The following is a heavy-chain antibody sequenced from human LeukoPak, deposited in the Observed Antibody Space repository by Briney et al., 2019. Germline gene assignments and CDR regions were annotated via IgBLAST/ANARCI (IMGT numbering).Heavy chain of an antibody. Sequence: GGSLRLSCAASGFIFSSSIMTWVRQAPGKGLEWVSYISSSSNTIYYADSVKGRFTISRDNAKNSLYLQMNSLRAEDTAMYYCASPGGYYDSSGYNYWGQGTLVIVSS. V-gene: IGHV3-48*04. CDR3: ASPGGYYDSSGYNY. CDR2: ISSSSNTI. CDR1: GFIFSSSI. D-gene: IGHD3-22*01. J-gene: IGHJ4*02.